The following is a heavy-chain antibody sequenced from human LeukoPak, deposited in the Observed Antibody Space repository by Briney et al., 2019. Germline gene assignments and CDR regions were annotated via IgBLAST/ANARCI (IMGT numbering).Heavy chain of an antibody. CDR3: AKDGTRYFDLPDAFDI. D-gene: IGHD3-9*01. Sequence: GGSLRLSCAASGFTVSSNYMSWVRQAPGKGLEWVSAISGSGGSTYYADSVKGRFTISRDNSKNTLYLQMNSLRAEDTAVYYCAKDGTRYFDLPDAFDIWGQGTMVTVSS. V-gene: IGHV3-23*01. CDR1: GFTVSSNY. CDR2: ISGSGGST. J-gene: IGHJ3*02.